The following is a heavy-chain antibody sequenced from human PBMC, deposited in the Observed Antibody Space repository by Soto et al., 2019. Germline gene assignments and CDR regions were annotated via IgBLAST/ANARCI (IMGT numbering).Heavy chain of an antibody. CDR1: GFTFSSYG. J-gene: IGHJ4*02. CDR3: AKDLRYCSGGSCYSANLGV. D-gene: IGHD2-15*01. V-gene: IGHV3-30*18. Sequence: GGSLRLSCAASGFTFSSYGMHWVRQAPGKGLEWVAVISYDGSNKYYADSVKGRFTISRDNSKNTLYLQMNSLRAEDTAVYYCAKDLRYCSGGSCYSANLGVWGQGTLVTVSS. CDR2: ISYDGSNK.